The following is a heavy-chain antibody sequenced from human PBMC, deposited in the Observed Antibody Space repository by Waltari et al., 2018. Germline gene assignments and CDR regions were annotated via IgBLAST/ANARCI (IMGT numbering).Heavy chain of an antibody. J-gene: IGHJ4*02. CDR2: INAGNGNT. D-gene: IGHD1-26*01. Sequence: QVQLVQSGAEVKKPGASVKVSCKASGYTFTSYAMHWVRQAPGQRLEWMGWINAGNGNTKYSQKFQGRVTITRDTSASTAYMELSSLRSEDTAVYYCVRSVVSQSGSYYDYWGQGTLVTVSS. CDR1: GYTFTSYA. V-gene: IGHV1-3*01. CDR3: VRSVVSQSGSYYDY.